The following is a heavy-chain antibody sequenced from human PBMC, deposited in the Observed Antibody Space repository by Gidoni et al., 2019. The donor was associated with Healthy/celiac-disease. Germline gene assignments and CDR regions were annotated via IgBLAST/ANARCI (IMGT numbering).Heavy chain of an antibody. CDR1: RGSISSGRPY. Sequence: QVQLQESGPGLVKPSQTLSLTCTVSRGSISSGRPYRIWIRQPAGKGLEWIGRIYTSGSTNYNPSLKSRVTISVDTSKNQFSLKLSSVTAADTAVYYCARGEGYCSSTSCYMRNWFDPWGQGTLVTVSS. D-gene: IGHD2-2*02. CDR3: ARGEGYCSSTSCYMRNWFDP. V-gene: IGHV4-61*02. J-gene: IGHJ5*02. CDR2: IYTSGST.